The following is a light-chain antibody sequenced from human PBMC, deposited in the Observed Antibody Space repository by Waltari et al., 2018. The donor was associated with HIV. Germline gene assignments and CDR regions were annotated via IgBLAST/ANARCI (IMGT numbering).Light chain of an antibody. J-gene: IGKJ4*01. CDR1: QSVSSY. V-gene: IGKV3-11*01. Sequence: EVVLTQSPATLSLSPGNTATLSCRASQSVSSYLAWYQQKPGQAPRLLIYDASNRATGIPPRFSGSGSETDFTLTISSLEPEDFAVYYCQQRNNWPSFSFGGGTKVEIK. CDR2: DAS. CDR3: QQRNNWPSFS.